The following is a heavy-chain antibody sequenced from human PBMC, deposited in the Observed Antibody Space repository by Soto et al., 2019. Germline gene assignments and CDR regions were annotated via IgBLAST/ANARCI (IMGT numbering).Heavy chain of an antibody. V-gene: IGHV1-46*01. D-gene: IGHD6-13*01. CDR3: ARGRVFVGGSRTAAAGTRGVRYFDY. CDR2: INPSGGST. Sequence: ASVKVSCKASGYTFTSYYMHWVRQAPGQGLEWMGIINPSGGSTSYAQKFQGRVTMTRDTSTSTVYMELSSLRSEDTAVYYCARGRVFVGGSRTAAAGTRGVRYFDYWGQGTLVTV. CDR1: GYTFTSYY. J-gene: IGHJ4*02.